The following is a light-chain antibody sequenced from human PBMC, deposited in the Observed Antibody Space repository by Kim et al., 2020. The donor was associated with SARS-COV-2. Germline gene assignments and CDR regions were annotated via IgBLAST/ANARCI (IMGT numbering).Light chain of an antibody. V-gene: IGLV3-1*01. J-gene: IGLJ2*01. CDR3: QAWDTTVV. CDR1: QLGDKY. Sequence: VSVSPGQTASITCSGDQLGDKYVCWYQQKPGQSPVLVIYQDKNRPSGIPERFSGSNSGNTATLTISGTQAMDEADYYCQAWDTTVVFGGGTQLT. CDR2: QDK.